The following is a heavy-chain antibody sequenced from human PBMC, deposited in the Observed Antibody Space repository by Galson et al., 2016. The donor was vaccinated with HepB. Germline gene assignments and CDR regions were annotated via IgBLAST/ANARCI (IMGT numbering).Heavy chain of an antibody. Sequence: SLRLSCAVSGFTFSGDWMHWVRQAPGKGLVWVSGINNDGSGTFYADSVKGRFTIFRDNAKNTLFLQMSSLRAEDSAVYYCATIFGIRDIWGQGTLVTVSS. CDR1: GFTFSGDW. V-gene: IGHV3-74*01. CDR3: ATIFGIRDI. J-gene: IGHJ4*02. CDR2: INNDGSGT. D-gene: IGHD3-3*02.